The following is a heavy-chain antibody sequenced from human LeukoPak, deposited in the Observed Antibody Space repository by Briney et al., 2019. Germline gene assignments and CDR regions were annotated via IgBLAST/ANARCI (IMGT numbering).Heavy chain of an antibody. J-gene: IGHJ4*02. CDR2: TKPDGSAE. Sequence: GESLTLSCALSGLRLRKHWVGWVRPPPGEGRGWVANTKPDGSAEYYADSVRGRFTAARDNANNLLYLQMNRVKADDTAFYDCARDCGLHTDFDFWGQGTLLTVSS. CDR3: ARDCGLHTDFDF. D-gene: IGHD2-21*01. CDR1: GLRLRKHW. V-gene: IGHV3-7*01.